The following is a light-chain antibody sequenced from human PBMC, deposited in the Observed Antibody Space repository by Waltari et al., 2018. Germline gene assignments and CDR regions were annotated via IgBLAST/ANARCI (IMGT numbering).Light chain of an antibody. CDR1: TSNVGGYY. J-gene: IGLJ1*01. CDR3: GAWDSSLNIYI. V-gene: IGLV1-51*01. CDR2: DNG. Sequence: QSVVTQAPSVSGDPGQRVTISCTGSTSNVGGYYVYWYQQFPGTAPKLLIYDNGKRPSGISDRFSGSKSGASASLTITGLQSGDEADYFCGAWDSSLNIYIFGGGTRVTVL.